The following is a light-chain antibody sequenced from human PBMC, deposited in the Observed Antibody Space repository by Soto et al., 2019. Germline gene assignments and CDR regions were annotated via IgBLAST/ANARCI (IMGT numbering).Light chain of an antibody. CDR3: QSYDSTHTV. CDR2: GNS. V-gene: IGLV1-40*01. J-gene: IGLJ2*01. Sequence: QSVLTQPPSVSGAPGQRVTISCTGSSSNIGAGYDVHWYQQLPGTAPKLLIYGNSNRPSGVPDRFSGSKSGTSASLAITGLQAEYEADYYCQSYDSTHTVFGGGTKLTVL. CDR1: SSNIGAGYD.